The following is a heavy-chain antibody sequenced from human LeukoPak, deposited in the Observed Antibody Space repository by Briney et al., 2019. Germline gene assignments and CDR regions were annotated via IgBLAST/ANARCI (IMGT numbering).Heavy chain of an antibody. CDR1: GYSFTSHW. CDR2: IYPGDSDT. CDR3: ARVLSGGGAFDI. D-gene: IGHD3-16*01. Sequence: GESLKISCKGSGYSFTSHWIGWVRQLPGKGLEWMGIIYPGDSDTTFQGQVTMSADKSISTAYLQWSSLKASDTAIYYCARVLSGGGAFDIWGQGTTVTVSS. J-gene: IGHJ3*02. V-gene: IGHV5-51*01.